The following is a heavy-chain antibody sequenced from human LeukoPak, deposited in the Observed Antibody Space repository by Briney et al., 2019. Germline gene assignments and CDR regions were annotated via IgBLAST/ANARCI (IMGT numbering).Heavy chain of an antibody. J-gene: IGHJ5*02. V-gene: IGHV4-34*01. D-gene: IGHD2-2*01. CDR1: GGSFSGYY. CDR3: AIHIVVVPAAKKKNWFDP. Sequence: SETLSLTCAVYGGSFSGYYWSWIRQPPGKGLEWIGEINHSGSTNYNPSLKSRVTISVDTSKNQFSLKLSSVTAADTAVYYCAIHIVVVPAAKKKNWFDPWGQGTLVTISS. CDR2: INHSGST.